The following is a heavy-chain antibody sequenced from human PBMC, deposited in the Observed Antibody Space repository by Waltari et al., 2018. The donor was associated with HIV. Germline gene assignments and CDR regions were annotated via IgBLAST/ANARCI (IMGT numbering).Heavy chain of an antibody. Sequence: QVQLVQSGAEVKKPGASVKVSCKAAGYSFRNNYIHWVRQAPGQGLEWMGIINPSGGRTNYAPKFQGRVTMTGDTSPGTVYMEPSSLTSEDTAVYYCTRDKAIGIIARVFDLWGQGTMVTVS. J-gene: IGHJ3*01. CDR2: INPSGGRT. CDR3: TRDKAIGIIARVFDL. V-gene: IGHV1-46*01. CDR1: GYSFRNNY. D-gene: IGHD3-10*01.